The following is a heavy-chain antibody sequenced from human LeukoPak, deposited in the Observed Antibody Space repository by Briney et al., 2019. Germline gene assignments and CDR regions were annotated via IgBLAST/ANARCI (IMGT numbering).Heavy chain of an antibody. CDR3: ARHDQLGYSYGIDY. D-gene: IGHD5-18*01. CDR2: IIPILGIA. J-gene: IGHJ4*02. Sequence: SVKVSCKASGGTFSSYAISWVRQAPGQGLEWMGRIIPILGIANYAQKFQGRVTITADKSTSTAYMELSSLRSEDTAVYYCARHDQLGYSYGIDYWGQGTLVTVSS. CDR1: GGTFSSYA. V-gene: IGHV1-69*04.